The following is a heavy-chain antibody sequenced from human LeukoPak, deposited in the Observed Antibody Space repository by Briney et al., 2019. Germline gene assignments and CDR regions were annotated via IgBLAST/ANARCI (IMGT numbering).Heavy chain of an antibody. CDR1: GDSISTYY. CDR3: ARLRWQLVGPYFDY. Sequence: TSETLCLTCSFSGDSISTYYWSWIRQSPGKGLEWIGHIYSSGNTDYNSSLKSRVTISVDTSKSQFSLRLSSVTATDTAVYYCARLRWQLVGPYFDYWGQGILVTLSS. CDR2: IYSSGNT. V-gene: IGHV4-59*01. J-gene: IGHJ4*02. D-gene: IGHD1-26*01.